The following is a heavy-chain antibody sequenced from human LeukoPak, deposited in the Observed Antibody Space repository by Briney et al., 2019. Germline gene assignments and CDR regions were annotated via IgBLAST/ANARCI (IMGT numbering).Heavy chain of an antibody. D-gene: IGHD6-13*01. Sequence: GGSLRLSCAASGFTCSSYWMSWVRQAPGKGLEWVANIKQDGSEKYYVDSVKGRFTISRDNAKNSLYLQMNGLRAEDTAVYYCARTESGYSSSWYLRHYYYYYMDVWGKGTTVTVSS. CDR1: GFTCSSYW. J-gene: IGHJ6*03. CDR2: IKQDGSEK. V-gene: IGHV3-7*01. CDR3: ARTESGYSSSWYLRHYYYYYMDV.